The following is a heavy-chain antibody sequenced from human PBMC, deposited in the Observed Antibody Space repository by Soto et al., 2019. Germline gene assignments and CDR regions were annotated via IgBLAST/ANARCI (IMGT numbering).Heavy chain of an antibody. D-gene: IGHD6-19*01. V-gene: IGHV1-69*12. CDR2: IIPIFGTA. Sequence: QVQLVQSGAEVKKPGSSVKVSCKASGGTFSSYAISWVRQAPGQGLEWMGGIIPIFGTANYAQKFQGRVTITADESTSTAYMELSSLRSEDTAVYYCARAISYSSGWETGAEYFQHWGQGTLVTVSS. CDR1: GGTFSSYA. CDR3: ARAISYSSGWETGAEYFQH. J-gene: IGHJ1*01.